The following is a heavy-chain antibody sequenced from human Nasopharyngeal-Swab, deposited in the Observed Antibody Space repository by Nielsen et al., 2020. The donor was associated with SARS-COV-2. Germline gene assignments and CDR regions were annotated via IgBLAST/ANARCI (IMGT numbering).Heavy chain of an antibody. Sequence: GGSLRLSCAASGFTVSSKYMNWVRQAPGGGLQYIAVIYSDGSTFYADSVKGRFTISRDNSENTLYLQMNSLKTEDTAVYYCTTDPSRDGYNYVDYWGQGTLVTVSS. CDR2: IYSDGST. J-gene: IGHJ4*02. D-gene: IGHD5-24*01. CDR3: TTDPSRDGYNYVDY. CDR1: GFTVSSKY. V-gene: IGHV3-53*01.